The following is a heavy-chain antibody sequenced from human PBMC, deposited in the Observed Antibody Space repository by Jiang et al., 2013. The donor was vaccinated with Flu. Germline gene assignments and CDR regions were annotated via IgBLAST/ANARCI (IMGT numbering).Heavy chain of an antibody. V-gene: IGHV1-2*02. CDR2: INPNSGGT. J-gene: IGHJ4*02. Sequence: SVKVSCKASRYTFTGYYIHWVRQAPGQRLEWMGWINPNSGGTNYAQKFLDRVTMTRDTSISTAYMELSRLRSDDTAIYYCVRVGADYPFDYWGQGTLVTVSS. CDR3: VRVGADYPFDY. CDR1: RYTFTGYY. D-gene: IGHD4/OR15-4a*01.